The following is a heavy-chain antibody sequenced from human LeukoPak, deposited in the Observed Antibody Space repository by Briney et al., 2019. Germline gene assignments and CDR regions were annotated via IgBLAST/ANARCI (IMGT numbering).Heavy chain of an antibody. CDR1: GYTFTGYY. D-gene: IGHD3-22*01. V-gene: IGHV1-2*02. CDR2: INPNGGGT. J-gene: IGHJ5*02. CDR3: ARDYYDSSGYSRFDP. Sequence: AASVKVSCKASGYTFTGYYMHWVRQAPGQGLEWMGWINPNGGGTDYAQKFQGRVTMTRDASISTAYMEVSRLRSDDTAVYYCARDYYDSSGYSRFDPWGQGTLVTVSS.